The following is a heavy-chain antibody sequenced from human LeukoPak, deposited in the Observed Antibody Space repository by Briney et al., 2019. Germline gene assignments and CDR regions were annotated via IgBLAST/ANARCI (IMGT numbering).Heavy chain of an antibody. J-gene: IGHJ3*02. D-gene: IGHD1-14*01. CDR1: GGSISSYY. Sequence: PSETLSLTCTVSGGSISSYYWSWIRQPPGQGLEWIGYIYYSGSTNYNPSLKSRVTISVDTSKNQFSLKLSSVTAADTAVYYCAIGTGDAFDTWGQGTMVTVSS. CDR2: IYYSGST. V-gene: IGHV4-59*01. CDR3: AIGTGDAFDT.